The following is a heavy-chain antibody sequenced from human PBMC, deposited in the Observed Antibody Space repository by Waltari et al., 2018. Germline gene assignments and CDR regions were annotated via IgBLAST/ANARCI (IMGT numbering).Heavy chain of an antibody. J-gene: IGHJ4*02. D-gene: IGHD1-26*01. V-gene: IGHV1-2*02. CDR3: ARGSLYRRGAPMLYFDY. CDR2: IDPNGGAT. CDR1: GYTFTDSF. Sequence: QVLLVQSGAEVKKPGASVRVSCETSGYTFTDSFIYWVRQAPGEALEWRGPQGAREGVAWRGGIDPNGGATDYERRFQGRLTLQGDQSISTAYMDVVNLRSDDTAVYYCARGSLYRRGAPMLYFDYWGQGTLVTVST.